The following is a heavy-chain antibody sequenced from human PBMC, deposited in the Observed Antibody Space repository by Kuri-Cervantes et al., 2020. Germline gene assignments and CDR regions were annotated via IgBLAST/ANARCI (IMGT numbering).Heavy chain of an antibody. D-gene: IGHD3-22*01. V-gene: IGHV3-33*08. J-gene: IGHJ6*03. CDR1: GFTFSNYG. Sequence: GESLKISCAASGFTFSNYGMHWVRQAPGKGLEWVAVIWYDGSNKYYADSVKGRFTISRDNSKNTLFLQMTSLRAEDTAVYYCARDPTPGYYGGSGYSPLSMDVWGKGTTVTVSS. CDR3: ARDPTPGYYGGSGYSPLSMDV. CDR2: IWYDGSNK.